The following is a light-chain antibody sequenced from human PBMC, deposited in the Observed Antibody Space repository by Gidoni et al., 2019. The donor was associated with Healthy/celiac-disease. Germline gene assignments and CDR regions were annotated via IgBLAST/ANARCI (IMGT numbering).Light chain of an antibody. Sequence: DIQMTQSPSSLSASVGDSVTITCRASQSSSSYLNWYQQKPGKAPKLLSYAASRLQSGVPSRFSGSGTGTDFTLTISSLQPEDFATYYWQRSYSTLTFGGGTKVEIK. CDR1: QSSSSY. CDR3: QRSYSTLT. J-gene: IGKJ4*01. CDR2: AAS. V-gene: IGKV1-39*01.